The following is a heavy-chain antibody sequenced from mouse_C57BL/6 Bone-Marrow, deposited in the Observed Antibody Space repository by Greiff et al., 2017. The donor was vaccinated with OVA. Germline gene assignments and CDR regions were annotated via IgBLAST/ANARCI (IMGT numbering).Heavy chain of an antibody. D-gene: IGHD1-1*01. J-gene: IGHJ3*01. V-gene: IGHV1-50*01. Sequence: VQLQQPGAELVKPGASVKLSCKASGYTFTSYWMQWVNQRPGQGLEWIGEIDPSDSYTNYHQKFKGKATLTVDTSSSTAYMQLSSLTSEDSAVYYCARESPNYYGSSPFAYWGQGTLVTVSA. CDR3: ARESPNYYGSSPFAY. CDR2: IDPSDSYT. CDR1: GYTFTSYW.